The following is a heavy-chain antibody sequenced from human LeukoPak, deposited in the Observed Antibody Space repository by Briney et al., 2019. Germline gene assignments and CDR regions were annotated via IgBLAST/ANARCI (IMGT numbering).Heavy chain of an antibody. J-gene: IGHJ4*02. Sequence: ASVKVSCKASGGTFSSYTISWVRQAPGQGLEWMGGIIPIFGTANYAQKFQGRVTIIADESTSTAYMELRSLRSDDTAVYYCARDLSSRRAPYWGQGTLVTVSS. D-gene: IGHD6-13*01. CDR1: GGTFSSYT. V-gene: IGHV1-69*13. CDR2: IIPIFGTA. CDR3: ARDLSSRRAPY.